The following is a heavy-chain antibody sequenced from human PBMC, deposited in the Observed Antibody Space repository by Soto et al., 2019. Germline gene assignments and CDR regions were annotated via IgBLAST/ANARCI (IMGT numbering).Heavy chain of an antibody. CDR2: ISERGTST. Sequence: GGSLRLSCVGSGFTLSNYSMSWVRRAPGKGLEWVSAISERGTSTYYADSVKGRFTISRDKSKNTLYLQMNRLRAQDTAVYYCAKDRDGTTAFDYWGKGTVVTVSS. V-gene: IGHV3-23*01. J-gene: IGHJ4*02. CDR3: AKDRDGTTAFDY. D-gene: IGHD4-17*01. CDR1: GFTLSNYS.